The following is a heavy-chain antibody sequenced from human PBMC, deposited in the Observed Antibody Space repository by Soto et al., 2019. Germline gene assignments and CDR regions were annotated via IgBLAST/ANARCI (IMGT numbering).Heavy chain of an antibody. CDR3: ARLFDGMDV. Sequence: PSETLSLTCTVSGGSISSSSYYWGWIRQPPGKGLEWIGSVYYSGSTYYNPSLKSRVTISVDTSKNQFSLKLSSVTATDTAVFYCARLFDGMDVWGRGTAVTVSS. J-gene: IGHJ6*02. CDR2: VYYSGST. CDR1: GGSISSSSYY. V-gene: IGHV4-39*01.